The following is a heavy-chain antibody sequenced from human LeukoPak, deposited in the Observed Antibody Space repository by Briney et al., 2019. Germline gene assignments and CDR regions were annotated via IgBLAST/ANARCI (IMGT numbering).Heavy chain of an antibody. CDR2: IYHSGST. V-gene: IGHV4-38-2*01. CDR3: ARAPRDSSSSNYMRRFDY. D-gene: IGHD3-22*01. J-gene: IGHJ4*02. CDR1: GYSISSDNY. Sequence: SETLSLTCAVSGYSISSDNYWVWIRQPPGQGLEWTGGIYHSGSTYYNPSLKSRVTMSVGTSKNQFSLKLSSVTAADTAVYYCARAPRDSSSSNYMRRFDYWGQGTLVTVSS.